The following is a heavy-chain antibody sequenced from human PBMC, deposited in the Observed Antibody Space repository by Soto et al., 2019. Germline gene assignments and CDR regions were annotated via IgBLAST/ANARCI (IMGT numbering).Heavy chain of an antibody. V-gene: IGHV1-2*04. Sequence: GSVQFSFGATLYTFTYYYMHWVRQAPVQTVEWIGWINPNSGGTNYAQKFQGWVTMTRDTSISTAYMELSRLRSDDTAVYYCARESGGATATLDYYYFYMDVWGKGSTVTVSS. J-gene: IGHJ6*03. CDR1: LYTFTYYY. CDR3: ARESGGATATLDYYYFYMDV. D-gene: IGHD5-12*01. CDR2: INPNSGGT.